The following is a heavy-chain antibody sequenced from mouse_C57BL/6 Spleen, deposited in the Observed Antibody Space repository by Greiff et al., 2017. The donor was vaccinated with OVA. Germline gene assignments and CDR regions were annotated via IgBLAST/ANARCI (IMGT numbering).Heavy chain of an antibody. CDR3: ARGRNGYFDY. V-gene: IGHV1-50*01. J-gene: IGHJ2*01. Sequence: VQLQQPGAELVKPGASVKLSCKASGYTFTSYWMQWVKQRPGQGLEWIGEIDPSDSYTNYNQKFKGKATLTVDTSSSTAYMQLSSLTSEDSAVYYCARGRNGYFDYWGQGTTLTVSS. CDR1: GYTFTSYW. D-gene: IGHD1-1*02. CDR2: IDPSDSYT.